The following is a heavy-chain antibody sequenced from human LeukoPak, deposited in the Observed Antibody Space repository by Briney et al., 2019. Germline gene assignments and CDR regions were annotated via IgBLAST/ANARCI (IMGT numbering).Heavy chain of an antibody. CDR3: ARDWFGDYAFDI. CDR1: GYTLTELS. Sequence: ASAKVSCKVSGYTLTELSMHWVRQAPGKGLEWMGGFDPEDGETIYAQKFQGRVTMTEDTSTDTAYMELSSLRSEDTAVYYCARDWFGDYAFDIWGQGTMVTVSS. CDR2: FDPEDGET. D-gene: IGHD3-10*01. J-gene: IGHJ3*02. V-gene: IGHV1-24*01.